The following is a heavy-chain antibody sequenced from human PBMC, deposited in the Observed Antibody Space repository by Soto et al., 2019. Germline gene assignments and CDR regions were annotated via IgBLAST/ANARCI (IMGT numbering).Heavy chain of an antibody. CDR1: GGSINSYY. CDR3: ARSSYYYDSSGYFFSWFDP. J-gene: IGHJ5*02. D-gene: IGHD3-22*01. V-gene: IGHV4-59*08. Sequence: PSETLSLTCTVSGGSINSYYWSWIRQPPGKGLEWIGYIYYTGSTKFNPSLQSRVTMSVDTSKNQFSLRLSSVTAADTAVYYCARSSYYYDSSGYFFSWFDPWGQGTLVTVSS. CDR2: IYYTGST.